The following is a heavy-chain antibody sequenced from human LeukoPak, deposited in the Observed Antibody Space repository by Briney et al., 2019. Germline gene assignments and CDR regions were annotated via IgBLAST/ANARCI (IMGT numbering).Heavy chain of an antibody. CDR1: GGSISSGSYY. Sequence: SETLSLTCTVSGGSISSGSYYWSWIRQPAGKGLEWIGRIYTSGSANYNPSLKSRVTISVDTSKNQFSLKLSSVTAADTAVYYCAREQDYDFWSGYSGTDHWGQGTLVTVSS. CDR3: AREQDYDFWSGYSGTDH. D-gene: IGHD3-3*01. V-gene: IGHV4-61*02. CDR2: IYTSGSA. J-gene: IGHJ4*02.